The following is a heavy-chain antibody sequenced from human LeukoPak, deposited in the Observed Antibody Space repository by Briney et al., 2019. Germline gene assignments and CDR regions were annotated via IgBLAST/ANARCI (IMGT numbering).Heavy chain of an antibody. Sequence: AGGSLRLSCAASGFTFSNAWMSWVRQAPGKGLEWVGRIKSEPDGGTTDYATPVKGRFSISRDDSKNTLFLQMSSLKSEDTAVYYCTTDLSEPVTRDYWGQGTLVTVSS. CDR3: TTDLSEPVTRDY. D-gene: IGHD4-17*01. CDR1: GFTFSNAW. V-gene: IGHV3-15*01. CDR2: IKSEPDGGTT. J-gene: IGHJ4*02.